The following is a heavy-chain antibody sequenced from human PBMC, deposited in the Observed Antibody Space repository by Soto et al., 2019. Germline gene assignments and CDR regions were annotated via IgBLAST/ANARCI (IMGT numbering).Heavy chain of an antibody. CDR3: ASTAGF. CDR1: GGSISSSSYY. V-gene: IGHV4-39*01. CDR2: IYQSGTT. D-gene: IGHD2-21*02. Sequence: QLQLQESGPGLVKPSETLSLTCTVSGGSISSSSYYWGWIRQPPGKGLEWIGCIYQSGTTYYNLSRKTQVTIPVDTSKTQFTLKLNSVTSADTAVYYCASTAGFWGQGTLVTVSP. J-gene: IGHJ4*02.